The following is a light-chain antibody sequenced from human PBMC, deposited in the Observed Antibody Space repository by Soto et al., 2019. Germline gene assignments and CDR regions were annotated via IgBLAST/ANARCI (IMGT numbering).Light chain of an antibody. Sequence: ENVLTQSPGTLSLSPGQRATLSCRASHTISSSYLAWYQQKPGQAPRLLIYAISDRATGVPDRFRGSGSGTDFTLTITSLEPEDFAVYFFQQYDSSPRTFGEGTKVDIK. CDR3: QQYDSSPRT. V-gene: IGKV3-20*01. CDR1: HTISSSY. CDR2: AIS. J-gene: IGKJ1*01.